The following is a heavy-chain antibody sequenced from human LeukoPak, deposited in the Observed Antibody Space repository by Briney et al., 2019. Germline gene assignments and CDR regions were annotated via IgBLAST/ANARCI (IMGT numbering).Heavy chain of an antibody. CDR3: ARETSQKGAHYMDV. Sequence: PSETLSLTCTVSGGSISSYYWSWIRQPPGKGLKWIGNIYYSGYTTYSPSLRSRVTISVDTSKNQFFLKLSSVTAADTAVYYCARETSQKGAHYMDVWGKGTTITISS. CDR1: GGSISSYY. V-gene: IGHV4-59*01. CDR2: IYYSGYT. J-gene: IGHJ6*03. D-gene: IGHD3-16*01.